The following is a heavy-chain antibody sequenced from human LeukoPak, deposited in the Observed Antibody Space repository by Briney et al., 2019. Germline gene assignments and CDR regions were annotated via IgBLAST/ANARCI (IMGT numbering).Heavy chain of an antibody. CDR3: AREPDISGTRQHYGMDV. Sequence: SETLSLTCSVSGGSTGSDYWSWIRPPPGKGREWFAYVYYSGVTSYNPSLKSRVAISIDTSKNQFSLNLISVTAADTAVYYCAREPDISGTRQHYGMDVWGQGTTVTVSS. CDR2: VYYSGVT. D-gene: IGHD1-14*01. J-gene: IGHJ6*02. V-gene: IGHV4-59*12. CDR1: GGSTGSDY.